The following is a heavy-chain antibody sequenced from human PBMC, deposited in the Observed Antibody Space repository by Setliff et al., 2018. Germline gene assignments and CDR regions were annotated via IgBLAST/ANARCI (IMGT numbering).Heavy chain of an antibody. CDR3: ARRDSTGYYGYSFDF. J-gene: IGHJ4*02. Sequence: SETLSLTCTVSGDSISRSTYYWGWIRQSPGRGLDWIGTVDHSGNTFYNPSLKSRVTISVDTSKNHFSLKLTSVSAADTAVYYCARRDSTGYYGYSFDFWGQGTLVTVS. CDR2: VDHSGNT. V-gene: IGHV4-39*02. D-gene: IGHD3-22*01. CDR1: GDSISRSTYY.